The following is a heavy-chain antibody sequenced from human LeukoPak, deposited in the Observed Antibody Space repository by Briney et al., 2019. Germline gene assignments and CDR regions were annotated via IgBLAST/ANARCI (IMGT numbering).Heavy chain of an antibody. V-gene: IGHV4-39*07. CDR1: GGSISSSSYY. Sequence: PSETLSLTCTVSGGSISSSSYYWGWIRQPPGKGLEWIGSIYYSGSTYYNPSLKSRVTISVDTSKNQFSLKLSSVTAADTAVYYCARPATTVTTFDLWGRGTLVTVSS. J-gene: IGHJ2*01. CDR2: IYYSGST. CDR3: ARPATTVTTFDL. D-gene: IGHD4-17*01.